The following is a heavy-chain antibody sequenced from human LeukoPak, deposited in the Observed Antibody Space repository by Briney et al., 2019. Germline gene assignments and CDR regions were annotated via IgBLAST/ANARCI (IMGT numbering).Heavy chain of an antibody. CDR1: GYTFTSYA. D-gene: IGHD6-19*01. J-gene: IGHJ3*02. V-gene: IGHV1-3*01. CDR2: INAGNGNT. CDR3: ARDFPDLGYSSGWYLHDAFDI. Sequence: ASVNVSCKASGYTFTSYAMHWVRQAPGQRLEWMGWINAGNGNTKYSQKFQGRVTITRDTSASTAYMELSSLRSEDTAVYYCARDFPDLGYSSGWYLHDAFDIWGQGTMVTVSS.